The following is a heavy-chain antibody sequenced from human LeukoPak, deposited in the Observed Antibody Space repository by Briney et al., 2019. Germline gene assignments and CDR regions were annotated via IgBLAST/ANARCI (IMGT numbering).Heavy chain of an antibody. Sequence: SGGSLRLSCAASGFTFSSYGMHWVRQAPGKGLEWVAVIWYDGSKKYYADSVKGRFTISRDDSKNTLYLQMNSLRAEDTAVYYCVRDGGAGFDYWGQGTLVTVSS. D-gene: IGHD6-19*01. J-gene: IGHJ4*02. CDR1: GFTFSSYG. CDR2: IWYDGSKK. V-gene: IGHV3-33*01. CDR3: VRDGGAGFDY.